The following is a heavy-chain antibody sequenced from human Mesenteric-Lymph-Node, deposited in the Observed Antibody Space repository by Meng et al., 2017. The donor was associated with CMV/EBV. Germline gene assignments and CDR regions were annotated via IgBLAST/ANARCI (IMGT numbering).Heavy chain of an antibody. V-gene: IGHV1-46*01. Sequence: SCKASGNTFSNSFFHWVRQAPGQGLEWMARINPSGDSTTCAQKFQGRLTMTRDTSTTTIYLDLTSLTSEDTAVYFCARDKPGEDKWDWGQGTLVTVSS. CDR1: GNTFSNSF. D-gene: IGHD1-26*01. CDR2: INPSGDST. J-gene: IGHJ4*02. CDR3: ARDKPGEDKWD.